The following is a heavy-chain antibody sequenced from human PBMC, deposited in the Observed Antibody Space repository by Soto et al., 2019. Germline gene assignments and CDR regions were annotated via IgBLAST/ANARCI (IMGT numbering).Heavy chain of an antibody. V-gene: IGHV1-69*06. D-gene: IGHD3-3*01. J-gene: IGHJ4*02. CDR2: IIPIFGTA. CDR3: ARPSKRGSLRFLEWLFLDY. Sequence: GASVKVSCKASGGTFSSYAISWVRQAPGQGLEWMGGIIPIFGTANYAQKFQGRVTITADKSTSTAYMELSSLRSEDTAVYYCARPSKRGSLRFLEWLFLDYWGQGTLVTVSS. CDR1: GGTFSSYA.